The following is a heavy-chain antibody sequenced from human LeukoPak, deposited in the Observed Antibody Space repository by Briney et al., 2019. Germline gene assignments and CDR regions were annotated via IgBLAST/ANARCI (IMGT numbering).Heavy chain of an antibody. V-gene: IGHV3-30-3*01. CDR3: VRGDSHKSDWYNN. J-gene: IGHJ4*02. CDR1: GFNFSSYA. CDR2: MLYDGSAK. D-gene: IGHD6-19*01. Sequence: GGSLRLSCAASGFNFSSYAMHWVRQAPGKGLEWVAVMLYDGSAKYYADSVKGRFTISRDDSKNTLYLQMNSLRAEDTAVYYCVRGDSHKSDWYNNWGQGTLVTVSS.